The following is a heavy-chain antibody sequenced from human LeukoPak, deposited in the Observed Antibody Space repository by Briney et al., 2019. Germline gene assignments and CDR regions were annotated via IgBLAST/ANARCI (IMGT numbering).Heavy chain of an antibody. J-gene: IGHJ4*02. D-gene: IGHD6-13*01. CDR2: IYYSGST. CDR3: ARDIAAAGTFDY. CDR1: GGSISSYY. V-gene: IGHV4-59*01. Sequence: SETLSLTCTVSGGSISSYYWSWIRQPPGKGLEWIGYIYYSGSTNYNPSLKSRVTISVDTSKDQFSLKLCSVTAADTAVYYCARDIAAAGTFDYWGQGTLVTVSS.